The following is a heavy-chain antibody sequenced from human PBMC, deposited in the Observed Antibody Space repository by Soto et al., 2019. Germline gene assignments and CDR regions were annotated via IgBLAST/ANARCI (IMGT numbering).Heavy chain of an antibody. CDR2: SSAHNGDT. D-gene: IGHD5-12*01. V-gene: IGHV1-18*01. Sequence: ASVKVSCKASGYIFTSYGISWVRQAPGQGLEWMGWSSAHNGDTNYAQMFQGRVTITADESTSTAYMELSSLRSEDTAVYYCARVADIVATIGYYYYGMDVWGQGTTVTVSS. J-gene: IGHJ6*02. CDR1: GYIFTSYG. CDR3: ARVADIVATIGYYYYGMDV.